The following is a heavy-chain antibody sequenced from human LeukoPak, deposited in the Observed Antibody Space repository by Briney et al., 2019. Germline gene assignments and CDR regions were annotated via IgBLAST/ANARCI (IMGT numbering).Heavy chain of an antibody. J-gene: IGHJ4*02. Sequence: GASVKVSCKASGYTFTGYYMHWVRQAPGQGLEWMGWINPNSGGTNYAQKFQGRVTMTRDTSISTAYMELSRLRSDDTAVYYCARVRGTVVATDDYRGQGTLVTVSS. V-gene: IGHV1-2*02. CDR3: ARVRGTVVATDDY. D-gene: IGHD2-15*01. CDR1: GYTFTGYY. CDR2: INPNSGGT.